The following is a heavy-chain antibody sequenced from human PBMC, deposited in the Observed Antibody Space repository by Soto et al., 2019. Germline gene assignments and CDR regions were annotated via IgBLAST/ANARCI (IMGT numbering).Heavy chain of an antibody. D-gene: IGHD4-17*01. V-gene: IGHV1-18*01. J-gene: IGHJ4*02. CDR3: ARRLYGDYDY. Sequence: QAQLVQSGAEVKEPGASVKVSCKASGYSFTTSGITWVRQAPGQGLEWMGWISTYNGNTNYAQKLQDRVTLTTDTYTSTAYMALGSLRSDDTAVYYWARRLYGDYDYWGQGTLVTVSS. CDR2: ISTYNGNT. CDR1: GYSFTTSG.